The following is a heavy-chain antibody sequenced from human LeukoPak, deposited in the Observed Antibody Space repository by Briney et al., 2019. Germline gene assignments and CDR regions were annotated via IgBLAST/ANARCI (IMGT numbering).Heavy chain of an antibody. CDR3: ARAQRPCSGGSCYPLGGYYFDY. J-gene: IGHJ4*02. D-gene: IGHD2-15*01. V-gene: IGHV4-34*01. CDR1: GGSFSGYY. Sequence: SETLSLTCAVYGGSFSGYYWSWIRQPPGKGLEWIGEINHSGRTNYNPSLKSRVTISVDTSKSQFSLKLSSVTAADTAVYYCARAQRPCSGGSCYPLGGYYFDYWGQGTLVTVSS. CDR2: INHSGRT.